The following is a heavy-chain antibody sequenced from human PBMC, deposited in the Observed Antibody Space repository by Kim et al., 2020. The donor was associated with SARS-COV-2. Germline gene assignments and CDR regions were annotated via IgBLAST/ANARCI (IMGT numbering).Heavy chain of an antibody. V-gene: IGHV3-30-3*01. D-gene: IGHD6-19*01. CDR1: GFTFSSYA. CDR3: ARDRVTGYNSGWSYYYYGMDV. J-gene: IGHJ6*02. Sequence: GGSLRLSCAASGFTFSSYAMHWVRQAPGKGLEWVAVISYDGSNKNYADSVKGRFTISRDNSKNTLYLQMNSLRAEDTAVYYCARDRVTGYNSGWSYYYYGMDVWGQGTTVTVSS. CDR2: ISYDGSNK.